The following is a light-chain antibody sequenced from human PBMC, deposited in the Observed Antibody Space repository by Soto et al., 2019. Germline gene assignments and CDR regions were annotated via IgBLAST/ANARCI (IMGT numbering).Light chain of an antibody. CDR2: AAS. V-gene: IGKV3-11*01. Sequence: EIVLTQSPATLSLSPGERATLSCRASQSVSRSLAWYQQKPGQAPRLLIYAASNRATGIPARFSGSGSGTDFTLTISSLEPEDFAVYYCQQRSNWPTFGQGTTVEIK. CDR3: QQRSNWPT. J-gene: IGKJ1*01. CDR1: QSVSRS.